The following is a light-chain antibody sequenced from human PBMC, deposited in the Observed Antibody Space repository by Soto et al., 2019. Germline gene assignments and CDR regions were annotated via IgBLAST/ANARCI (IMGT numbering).Light chain of an antibody. Sequence: IHVTHTPTSLSVDVRYKDKNTFRASQDIGNFLAWYQQKPGKVTKLLIYAASTLQSGVPSRFIGSGSGTDFTLTISGLQPEDVATYYCQKCTVDPLNLGGGTKVDI. V-gene: IGKV1-27*01. CDR1: QDIGNF. CDR3: QKCTVDPLN. CDR2: AAS. J-gene: IGKJ4*01.